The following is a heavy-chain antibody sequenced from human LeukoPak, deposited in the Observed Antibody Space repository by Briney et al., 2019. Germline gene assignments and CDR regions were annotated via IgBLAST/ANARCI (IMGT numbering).Heavy chain of an antibody. CDR3: AKARRLVRSGRTNWFDP. D-gene: IGHD3-10*01. V-gene: IGHV3-23*01. CDR1: GFTFTSYA. CDR2: ISDTSDTT. J-gene: IGHJ5*02. Sequence: GGSLRLSCAASGFTFTSYAMTWVRQAPGKGLDCVSIISDTSDTTYYADSVKGRFTISRDNSKNTLYLQMNSLRAEDTAVYYCAKARRLVRSGRTNWFDPWGQGTLVTVSS.